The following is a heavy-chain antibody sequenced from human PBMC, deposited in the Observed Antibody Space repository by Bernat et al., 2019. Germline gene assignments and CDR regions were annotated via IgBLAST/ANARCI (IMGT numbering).Heavy chain of an antibody. V-gene: IGHV1-69*01. D-gene: IGHD1-1*01. CDR1: GGTFSSYA. CDR2: IIPIFGTA. CDR3: VSFKLERRGGVGDFDI. Sequence: QVQLVQSGAEVKKPGSSVKVSCKASGGTFSSYAISWVRQAPGQGLEWMGGIIPIFGTANYAQKFQGRVTITADESTSTAYMELSSLRSEDKAVYYCVSFKLERRGGVGDFDIWGQGTMVTVSS. J-gene: IGHJ3*02.